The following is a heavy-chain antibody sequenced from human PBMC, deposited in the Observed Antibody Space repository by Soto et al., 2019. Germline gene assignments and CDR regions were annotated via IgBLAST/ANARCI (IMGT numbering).Heavy chain of an antibody. Sequence: SETLSLTCAVSGGSISSGGYSWSWIRQPPGKGLEWIGYIYHSGSTYYNPSLKSRVTISVDRSKNQFSLKLSSVTAADTAVYHCARGLATVVTDYFDYWGQGTLVTVSS. V-gene: IGHV4-30-2*01. CDR2: IYHSGST. D-gene: IGHD4-17*01. CDR1: GGSISSGGYS. J-gene: IGHJ4*02. CDR3: ARGLATVVTDYFDY.